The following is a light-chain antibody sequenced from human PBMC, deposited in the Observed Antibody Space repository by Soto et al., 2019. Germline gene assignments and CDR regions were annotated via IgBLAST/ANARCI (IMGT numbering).Light chain of an antibody. CDR2: VGTGGIVG. V-gene: IGLV9-49*01. CDR1: SGYSNYN. Sequence: QLVLTQPPSASASLGASVTLTCTLSSGYSNYNVDWYQQRPGKGPRFVMRVGTGGIVGSKGDGIPDRFSVVGSGLNRYLTIKNIQEEDESDYHCGADHGSGSNFVVVFGGGTKLTVL. J-gene: IGLJ2*01. CDR3: GADHGSGSNFVVV.